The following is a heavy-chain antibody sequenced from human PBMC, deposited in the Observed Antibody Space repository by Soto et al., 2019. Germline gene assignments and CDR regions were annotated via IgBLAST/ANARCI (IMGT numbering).Heavy chain of an antibody. CDR1: GFTFSSYS. Sequence: PGGSLRLSCAASGFTFSSYSMNWVRQAPGKGLEWVSYISSSSSTIYYADSVKGRFTISRDNAKNSLYLQMNSLRDEDTAVYYCARESPSSGWSRPVDYWGQGTLVTVSS. CDR2: ISSSSSTI. D-gene: IGHD6-19*01. V-gene: IGHV3-48*02. J-gene: IGHJ4*02. CDR3: ARESPSSGWSRPVDY.